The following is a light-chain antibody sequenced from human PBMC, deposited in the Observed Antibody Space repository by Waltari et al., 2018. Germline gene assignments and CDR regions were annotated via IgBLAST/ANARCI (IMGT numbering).Light chain of an antibody. CDR2: GAS. CDR3: QQLGSSPIT. V-gene: IGKV3-20*01. J-gene: IGKJ5*01. CDR1: QSVTNNN. Sequence: EIVLTQSPGTMSLSPGERASLPCRASQSVTNNNLAWSQQKPGQAPRLLIYGASRRATGIPDRFSGSGSGTDFTLTISRLEPEDFAVYYCQQLGSSPITFGQGTRLEMK.